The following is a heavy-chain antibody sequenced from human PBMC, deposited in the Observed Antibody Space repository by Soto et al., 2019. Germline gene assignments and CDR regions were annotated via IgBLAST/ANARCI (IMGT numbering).Heavy chain of an antibody. Sequence: EVQLLESGGGLVQPGGSLRLSCAASGFTFSSYAMSWVRQAPGKGLEWASAMSGSGGSTYYADSVKGRFTISRDNSKNTLYLQMNSLRAEDTAVYYCAKEGGYCSSTSCYGRVYYWGLGTLVTVSS. CDR2: MSGSGGST. J-gene: IGHJ4*02. CDR1: GFTFSSYA. D-gene: IGHD2-2*03. CDR3: AKEGGYCSSTSCYGRVYY. V-gene: IGHV3-23*01.